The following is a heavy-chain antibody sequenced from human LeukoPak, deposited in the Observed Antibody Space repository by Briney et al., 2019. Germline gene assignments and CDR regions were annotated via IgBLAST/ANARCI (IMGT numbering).Heavy chain of an antibody. J-gene: IGHJ3*02. CDR2: ISAYNGNT. D-gene: IGHD3-9*01. CDR3: ARGRSYDILTGYPDAFDI. V-gene: IGHV1-18*04. CDR1: GYTFTSYG. Sequence: ASVKVSCKASGYTFTSYGISWVRQAPGQGLEWMGWISAYNGNTNYAQKLQGRVTMTTDTSTSTAYMELRSLRSDDTAVYYCARGRSYDILTGYPDAFDIWGQGTMVTVSS.